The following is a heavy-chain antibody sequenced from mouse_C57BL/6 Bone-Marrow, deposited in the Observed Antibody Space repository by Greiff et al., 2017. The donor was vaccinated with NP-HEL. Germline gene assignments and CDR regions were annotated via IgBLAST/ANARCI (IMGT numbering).Heavy chain of an antibody. Sequence: QVQLQQSGAELVMPGASVKLSCKASGYTFTSYWMHWVKQRPGQGLEWIGEIDPSDSYTNYNQKFKGKSTLTVDKSSSTAYMQLSSLTSEDSAVYYCARGIYYYGSSPAWFAYWGQGTLVTVSA. D-gene: IGHD1-1*01. CDR3: ARGIYYYGSSPAWFAY. CDR1: GYTFTSYW. CDR2: IDPSDSYT. J-gene: IGHJ3*01. V-gene: IGHV1-69*01.